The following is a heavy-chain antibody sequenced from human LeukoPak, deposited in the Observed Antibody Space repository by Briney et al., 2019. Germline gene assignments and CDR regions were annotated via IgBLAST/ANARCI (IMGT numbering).Heavy chain of an antibody. V-gene: IGHV4-34*01. D-gene: IGHD3-22*01. CDR2: INHSGST. CDR1: GGSFSGYY. J-gene: IGHJ4*02. Sequence: SETLSLTCAVYGGSFSGYYWSWIRQPPGKGLEWIGEINHSGSTNYNPSLKSRVTISVDTSKDQFSLKLNSVTAADTAVYYCARGFYDDSSGPPYYFDYWGQGTLVTVSS. CDR3: ARGFYDDSSGPPYYFDY.